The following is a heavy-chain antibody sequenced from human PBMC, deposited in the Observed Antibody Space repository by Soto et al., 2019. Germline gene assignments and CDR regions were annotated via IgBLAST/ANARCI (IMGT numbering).Heavy chain of an antibody. J-gene: IGHJ5*02. CDR2: IYHSGST. D-gene: IGHD3-10*01. Sequence: SETLSLTCAVSGGSISSSNWWSWVRQPPGKGLEWIGEIYHSGSTNYNPSLKSRVTISVDKSKNQFSLKLSSVTAADTAVYYCASRARLWFGELSWFDPWGQGTLVTV. V-gene: IGHV4-4*02. CDR1: GGSISSSNW. CDR3: ASRARLWFGELSWFDP.